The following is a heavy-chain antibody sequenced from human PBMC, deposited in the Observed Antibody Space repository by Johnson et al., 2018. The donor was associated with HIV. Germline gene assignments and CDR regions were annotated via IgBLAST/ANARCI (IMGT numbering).Heavy chain of an antibody. J-gene: IGHJ3*02. CDR3: VQLVVAPPFDI. CDR1: GFTFSSYG. CDR2: ISYAGSNK. V-gene: IGHV3-30*03. D-gene: IGHD2-15*01. Sequence: QEQLVESGGGVVQPGRSLRLSCAASGFTFSSYGMHWVRQAPGKGLEWVAIISYAGSNKYYADSVKGRFTISRDNSKNTLYLQMNSLRAEDTAVYYCVQLVVAPPFDIWGQGTMVTVSS.